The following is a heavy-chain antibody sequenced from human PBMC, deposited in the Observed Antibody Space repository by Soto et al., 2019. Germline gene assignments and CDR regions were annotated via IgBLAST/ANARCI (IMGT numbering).Heavy chain of an antibody. D-gene: IGHD6-13*01. CDR1: GGSFSGYY. CDR3: ARLYGSRGPFDY. V-gene: IGHV4-34*01. J-gene: IGHJ4*02. CDR2: FNHSGST. Sequence: QVPLQQWGAGLLKPSETLSLTCAVYGGSFSGYYWSWIRQPPGKGLEWIGEFNHSGSTNYNPSLKSRVTISVDTSKNQFSLKLTSVTAADTAVYYCARLYGSRGPFDYWGQGTLVTVSS.